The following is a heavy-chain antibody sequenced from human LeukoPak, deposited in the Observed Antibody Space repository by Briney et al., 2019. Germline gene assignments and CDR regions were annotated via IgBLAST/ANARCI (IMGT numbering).Heavy chain of an antibody. Sequence: GGSLRLSCAASGFTFSSYAMSWVRQAPGKGLEWVSAISGSGGSTYYADSVKGRFTISRDNSKNTLYLQMNSLRAEDTAVYYCAKLALGIVVVPAARGDDGYWGQGTLVTVSS. CDR2: ISGSGGST. D-gene: IGHD2-2*01. CDR1: GFTFSSYA. V-gene: IGHV3-23*01. J-gene: IGHJ4*02. CDR3: AKLALGIVVVPAARGDDGY.